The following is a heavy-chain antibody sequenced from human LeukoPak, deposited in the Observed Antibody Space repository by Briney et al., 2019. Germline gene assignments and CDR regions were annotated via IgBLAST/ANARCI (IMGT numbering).Heavy chain of an antibody. CDR1: GFTFSSYA. Sequence: GGSLRLSCAASGFTFSSYAMSWVRQAPGKGLQWVSTIGSSGDDSYYADSVKGRFTISRDNSKNTLYLQMNSLRAEDTAVYYCARDAFSSGQEGFDYWGQGTLVTVSS. CDR3: ARDAFSSGQEGFDY. J-gene: IGHJ4*02. CDR2: IGSSGDDS. D-gene: IGHD6-19*01. V-gene: IGHV3-23*01.